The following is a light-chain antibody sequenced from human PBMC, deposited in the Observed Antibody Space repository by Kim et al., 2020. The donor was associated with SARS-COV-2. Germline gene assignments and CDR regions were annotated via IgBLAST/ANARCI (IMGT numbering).Light chain of an antibody. CDR1: QSVSSN. CDR2: GAS. Sequence: SPGDSATLSCRASQSVSSNLAWYQQKPGQAPRLLIYGASTRATGIPARFSGSGSGTEFTLTISSLQSEDFAVYYCQQYNNWPLFTFGPGTKVDIK. CDR3: QQYNNWPLFT. V-gene: IGKV3-15*01. J-gene: IGKJ3*01.